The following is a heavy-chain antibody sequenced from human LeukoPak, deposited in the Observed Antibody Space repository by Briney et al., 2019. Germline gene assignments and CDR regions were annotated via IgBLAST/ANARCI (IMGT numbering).Heavy chain of an antibody. CDR3: ARTQCISTRCSHYFDS. D-gene: IGHD2-2*01. CDR1: GXSFSSYW. CDR2: IKQDGSDK. V-gene: IGHV3-7*05. Sequence: GGSLRLSCAASGXSFSSYWMSWVRQAPGKGLEWVANIKQDGSDKYYMDSVKGRLTISRDNSKNSLYLQMDSLRAEDTAVYYCARTQCISTRCSHYFDSWGQGTLVTVSS. J-gene: IGHJ4*02.